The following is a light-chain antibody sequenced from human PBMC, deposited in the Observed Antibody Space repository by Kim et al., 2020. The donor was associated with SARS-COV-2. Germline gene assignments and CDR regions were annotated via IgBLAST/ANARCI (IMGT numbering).Light chain of an antibody. CDR3: QVWDSSSDHRV. CDR1: NIGSKS. CDR2: YDS. V-gene: IGLV3-21*04. J-gene: IGLJ3*02. Sequence: APGKTGRITCGGNNIGSKSVHWYQQKPGQAPVLVIYYDSDRPSGIPERFSGSHSGNTAALTISRVEARDEADYYCQVWDSSSDHRVFGGGTQLTVL.